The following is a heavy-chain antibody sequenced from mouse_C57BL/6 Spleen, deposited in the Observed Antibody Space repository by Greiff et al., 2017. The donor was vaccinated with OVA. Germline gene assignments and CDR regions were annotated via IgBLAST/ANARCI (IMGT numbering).Heavy chain of an antibody. J-gene: IGHJ2*01. Sequence: EVQLQQSGPELVKPGASVKISCKASGYTFTDYYMNWVKQSHGKSLEWIGDINPNNGGTSYNQKLKGKATLTVDKSSSTAYMELRSLTSEDSAVYYCARSGGTYYFDYWGQGTTLTVSS. V-gene: IGHV1-26*01. D-gene: IGHD2-14*01. CDR2: INPNNGGT. CDR1: GYTFTDYY. CDR3: ARSGGTYYFDY.